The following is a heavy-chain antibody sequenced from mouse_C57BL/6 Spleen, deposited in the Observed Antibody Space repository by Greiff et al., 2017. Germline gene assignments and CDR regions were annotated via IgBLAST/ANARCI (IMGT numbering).Heavy chain of an antibody. J-gene: IGHJ2*01. Sequence: EVNVVESGGGLVKPGGSLKLSCAASGFTFSSYAMSWVRQTPEKRLEWVATISDGGSYTYYPDNVKGRFTISRDNAKNNLYLQMSHLKSEDTAMYYCARNSSDYFDYWGQGTTRTVSS. D-gene: IGHD3-2*02. CDR2: ISDGGSYT. CDR3: ARNSSDYFDY. V-gene: IGHV5-4*03. CDR1: GFTFSSYA.